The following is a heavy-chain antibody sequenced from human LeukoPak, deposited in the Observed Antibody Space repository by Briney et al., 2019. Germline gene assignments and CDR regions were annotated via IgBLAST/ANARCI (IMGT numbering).Heavy chain of an antibody. Sequence: SVKVSCKASGGTFSSYAISWARQAPGQGLEWMGGSIPIFGTANYAQKFQGRVTITADESTSTAYMELSSLRSEDTAVYYCARHRFPLGDQLQTIYYYYGMDVWGQGTTVTVSS. D-gene: IGHD2-2*01. V-gene: IGHV1-69*13. J-gene: IGHJ6*02. CDR2: SIPIFGTA. CDR1: GGTFSSYA. CDR3: ARHRFPLGDQLQTIYYYYGMDV.